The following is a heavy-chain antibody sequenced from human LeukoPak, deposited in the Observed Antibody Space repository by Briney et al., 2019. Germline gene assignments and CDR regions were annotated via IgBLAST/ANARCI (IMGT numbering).Heavy chain of an antibody. V-gene: IGHV4-39*01. D-gene: IGHD4-17*01. Sequence: SETLSLTCTVSGGSISSSSYYWGWIRQPPGKGLEWIGSIYYSGSTYYNPSLKSRVTISVDTSKNQFSLKLSSVTAADTAVYYCARQTTTADYWGQGTLVTVPS. J-gene: IGHJ4*02. CDR3: ARQTTTADY. CDR2: IYYSGST. CDR1: GGSISSSSYY.